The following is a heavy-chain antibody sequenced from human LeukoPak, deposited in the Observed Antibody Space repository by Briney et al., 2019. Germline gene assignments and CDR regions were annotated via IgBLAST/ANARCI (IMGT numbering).Heavy chain of an antibody. CDR3: AKAPRFGDHAAEYFYYYMDV. J-gene: IGHJ6*03. V-gene: IGHV3-23*01. D-gene: IGHD3-16*01. CDR2: ISGSGGST. Sequence: PGGTLRLSCAASGFTFSSYGMSWVRRAPGKGPEWVSAISGSGGSTYYADSVKGRLTISRDNSKNTLYVQMNSLRVDDTAVYYCAKAPRFGDHAAEYFYYYMDVWGKGTTVTVSS. CDR1: GFTFSSYG.